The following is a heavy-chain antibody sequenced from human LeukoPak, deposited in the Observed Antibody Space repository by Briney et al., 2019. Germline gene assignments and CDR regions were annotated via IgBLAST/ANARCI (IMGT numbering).Heavy chain of an antibody. J-gene: IGHJ4*02. V-gene: IGHV4-4*07. Sequence: SETVSLTCSVSSGSIRSYYWNWLRQPAGQGLEWIGRIYSTGSTNCNPSLKSRVTMSIDTSKKQFSLKVNSVTAADTAVYYCARDKGGSSSLDYWGQGTLVTVSS. CDR2: IYSTGST. D-gene: IGHD6-13*01. CDR3: ARDKGGSSSLDY. CDR1: SGSIRSYY.